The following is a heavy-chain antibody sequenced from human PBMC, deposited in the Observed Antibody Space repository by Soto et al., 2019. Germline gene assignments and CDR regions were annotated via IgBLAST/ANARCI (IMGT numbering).Heavy chain of an antibody. D-gene: IGHD5-12*01. CDR2: IIPIFGIA. CDR3: ARGGGFGSGYDFDAFDM. J-gene: IGHJ3*02. CDR1: GGAFSSYF. Sequence: ASLNGSFKASGGAFSSYFISWVRHSPLQWPGWMGCIIPIFGIAHYAQKLHCRVTITPDDSTGTAYMELSSLRSEDTDVYYCARGGGFGSGYDFDAFDMWGKATMV. V-gene: IGHV1-69*01.